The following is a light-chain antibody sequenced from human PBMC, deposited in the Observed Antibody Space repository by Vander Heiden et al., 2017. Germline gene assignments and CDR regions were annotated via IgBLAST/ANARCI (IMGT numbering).Light chain of an antibody. CDR3: NSYTSSSTVV. CDR2: EVS. J-gene: IGLJ2*01. Sequence: QSALTQPPSVSGSPGQSVTISCTGTSSDVGSYNRVSWYKQPQGTAPILSNDEVSHRPSGVPDRVSGSKSGTTASITISGLQAEDEAYYYCNSYTSSSTVVFGGGTKLTVL. CDR1: SSDVGSYNR. V-gene: IGLV2-18*02.